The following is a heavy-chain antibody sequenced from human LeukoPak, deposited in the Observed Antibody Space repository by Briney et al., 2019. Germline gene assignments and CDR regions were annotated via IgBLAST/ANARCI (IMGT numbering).Heavy chain of an antibody. CDR3: ARDGSFDI. J-gene: IGHJ3*02. V-gene: IGHV3-23*01. Sequence: TGGSLRLSCAASGFTFSSYAMSWVRQAPGKGLEWVSTISGSGGTTYYADSVKGRFTISRDNAKNSLFLQMNSLRAEDTAVYYCARDGSFDIWGQGTMVTVSS. CDR2: ISGSGGTT. CDR1: GFTFSSYA.